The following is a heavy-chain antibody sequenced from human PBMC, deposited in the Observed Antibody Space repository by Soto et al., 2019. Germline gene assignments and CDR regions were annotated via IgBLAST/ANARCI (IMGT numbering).Heavy chain of an antibody. Sequence: EVQLLESGGGLVQPGGSLRLSCAASGFSFDRYAMNWVRQAPGKGLEWVSTISGSDGSTYYADSVKGRFNTSRDNSKNKRFLQLNSLRAEDTAVYYCAKDRRYNWNDDSHRFYYYMYVWGKGTRISVSS. V-gene: IGHV3-23*01. CDR3: AKDRRYNWNDDSHRFYYYMYV. J-gene: IGHJ6*03. D-gene: IGHD1-20*01. CDR1: GFSFDRYA. CDR2: ISGSDGST.